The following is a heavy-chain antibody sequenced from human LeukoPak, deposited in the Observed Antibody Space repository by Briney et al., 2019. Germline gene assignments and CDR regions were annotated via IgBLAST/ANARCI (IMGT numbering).Heavy chain of an antibody. Sequence: ASVTVSCKASGYTVTIYDINWMRHRTRQGQEWVGWMNPNSGNIGYAQKFQSRVTITRNTSISTAYMELNSLRSEDTAVYYCARGGNWGSSWFYHDYWGQGTLVTVSS. D-gene: IGHD6-13*01. V-gene: IGHV1-8*01. J-gene: IGHJ4*02. CDR3: ARGGNWGSSWFYHDY. CDR2: MNPNSGNI. CDR1: GYTVTIYD.